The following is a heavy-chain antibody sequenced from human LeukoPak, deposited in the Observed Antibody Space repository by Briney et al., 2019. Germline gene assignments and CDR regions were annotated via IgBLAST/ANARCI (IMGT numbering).Heavy chain of an antibody. CDR2: IIPIFGTA. J-gene: IGHJ3*02. Sequence: GASVKVSCKASGGTFSSYAISWVRQAPGQGLEWTGGIIPIFGTANYAQKFQGRVTITTDESTSTAYMELSSLRSEDTAVYYCARDLDFWSGYPRAPIWGQGTMVTVSS. D-gene: IGHD3-3*01. CDR3: ARDLDFWSGYPRAPI. CDR1: GGTFSSYA. V-gene: IGHV1-69*05.